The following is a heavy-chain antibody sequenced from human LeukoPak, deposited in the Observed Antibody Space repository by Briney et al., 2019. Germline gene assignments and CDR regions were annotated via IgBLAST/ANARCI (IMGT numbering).Heavy chain of an antibody. D-gene: IGHD3-22*01. CDR3: ARGGDSSGSYFDY. J-gene: IGHJ4*02. Sequence: GGSLRLSCAASGITFDDYGMSWVRQAPGKGLEWVSGINWNGGSTGYADSVKGRFTIPRDNGKNSLYLQMNSLRAEDTALYYCARGGDSSGSYFDYWGQGTLVTVSS. V-gene: IGHV3-20*04. CDR1: GITFDDYG. CDR2: INWNGGST.